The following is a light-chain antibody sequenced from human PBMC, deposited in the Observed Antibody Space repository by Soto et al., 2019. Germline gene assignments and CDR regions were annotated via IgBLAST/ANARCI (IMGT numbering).Light chain of an antibody. CDR1: QSISTF. J-gene: IGKJ1*01. V-gene: IGKV1-39*01. CDR3: QQSYTTPRT. Sequence: DIQMTQSPSSLSASVGDRVSVTCRASQSISTFLNWYQQRPGEAPTLLIYAASSLQSGVPSRFSGSGSGADLTLTIRSLQPEDFATYYCQQSYTTPRTFGQGTKVEVK. CDR2: AAS.